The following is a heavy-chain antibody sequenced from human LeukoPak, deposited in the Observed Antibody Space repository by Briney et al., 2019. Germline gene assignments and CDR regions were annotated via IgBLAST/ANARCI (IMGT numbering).Heavy chain of an antibody. CDR3: ARDGRYYYGSGVDY. CDR1: GGSISSGGYS. V-gene: IGHV4-61*08. CDR2: IYYSGST. J-gene: IGHJ4*02. D-gene: IGHD3-10*01. Sequence: SEILSLTCAVSGGSISSGGYSWSWIRQPPGKGLEWIGYIYYSGSTNYNPSLKSRVTISVDTSKNQFSLKLSSVTAADTAVYYCARDGRYYYGSGVDYWGQGTLVTVSS.